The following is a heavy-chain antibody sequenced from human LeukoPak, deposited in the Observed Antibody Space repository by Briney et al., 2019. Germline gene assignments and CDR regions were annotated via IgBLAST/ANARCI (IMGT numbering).Heavy chain of an antibody. Sequence: PGGSLRLSCAASGFTFSSYSMNWVRQAPGKGLEWVSSISSSSSYIYYADSVKGRFTISRDNAKNSLYLQMNSLRAEDTAVYYCASSRFPGPYYDFWSGYSLGYWGQGTLVTVSS. CDR2: ISSSSSYI. CDR1: GFTFSSYS. D-gene: IGHD3-3*01. J-gene: IGHJ4*02. CDR3: ASSRFPGPYYDFWSGYSLGY. V-gene: IGHV3-21*01.